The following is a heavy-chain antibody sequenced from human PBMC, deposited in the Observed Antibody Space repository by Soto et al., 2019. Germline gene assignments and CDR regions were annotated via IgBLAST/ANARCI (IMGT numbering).Heavy chain of an antibody. J-gene: IGHJ4*02. CDR2: INPNGGNT. V-gene: IGHV1-46*01. Sequence: QVQLVQSGAEVKKTGASVKVSCQASGYTFASHYIHWVRQAPGQGLEWMGVINPNGGNTRYAQRFQDRLPLTTDTPTNTVYLDLSSLSSDDTAVYYCGRDTSGLDYWGQGTLVTVSS. CDR3: GRDTSGLDY. CDR1: GYTFASHY.